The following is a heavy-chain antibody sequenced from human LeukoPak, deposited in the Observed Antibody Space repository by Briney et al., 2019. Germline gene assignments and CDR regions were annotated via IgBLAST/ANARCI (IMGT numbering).Heavy chain of an antibody. Sequence: SETLSLTCTVSGGSISSGDYYWSWIRQSPGKGLEWIGYIYYSGSTYYNPSLKSRVTISVDTSKNQFSLKLSSVTAADTAVYYCARSTVTPGAFDIWGQGTMVTVSS. J-gene: IGHJ3*02. CDR3: ARSTVTPGAFDI. CDR2: IYYSGST. V-gene: IGHV4-30-4*08. CDR1: GGSISSGDYY. D-gene: IGHD4-17*01.